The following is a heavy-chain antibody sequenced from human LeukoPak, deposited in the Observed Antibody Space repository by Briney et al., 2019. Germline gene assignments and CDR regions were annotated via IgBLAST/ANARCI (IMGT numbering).Heavy chain of an antibody. D-gene: IGHD1-26*01. CDR3: ARDPLTGSYGVNWLDP. CDR1: GFTFSSYG. CDR2: IRYDGSDK. J-gene: IGHJ5*02. V-gene: IGHV3-30*02. Sequence: GGSLRLSCAASGFTFSSYGIHWVRQAPVKGLEWVAFIRYDGSDKYFADIVKGRFAISRDNSKNTVYLQMNSLRVEDTAIYYCARDPLTGSYGVNWLDPWGQGTLVTVSS.